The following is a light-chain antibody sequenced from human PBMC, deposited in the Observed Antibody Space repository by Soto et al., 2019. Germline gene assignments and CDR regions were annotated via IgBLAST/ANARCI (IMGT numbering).Light chain of an antibody. Sequence: DCQMTPSPASLSASVGDTVTITCRASQGIGNNLAWYQQKPGRVPTLLIYAASTLQSVVPSRFSGSEAGKDFTLTISSLPPEDVAAYFCQRCNTAPLTCGGGTKVEI. CDR1: QGIGNN. CDR2: AAS. V-gene: IGKV1-27*01. CDR3: QRCNTAPLT. J-gene: IGKJ4*01.